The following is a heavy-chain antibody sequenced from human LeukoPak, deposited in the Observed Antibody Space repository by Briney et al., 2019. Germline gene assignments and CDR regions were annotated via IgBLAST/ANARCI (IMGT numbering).Heavy chain of an antibody. D-gene: IGHD3-22*01. CDR1: GFTFSSYA. CDR3: ARGGPAYYYDSSGYYSCAFDI. J-gene: IGHJ3*02. Sequence: PGGSLRLSCAASGFTFSSYAMSWIRQPPGKGLEWIGEINHSGSTNYNPSLKSRVTISVDTSKNQFSLKLSSVTAADTAVYYCARGGPAYYYDSSGYYSCAFDIWGQGTMVTVSS. V-gene: IGHV4-34*01. CDR2: INHSGST.